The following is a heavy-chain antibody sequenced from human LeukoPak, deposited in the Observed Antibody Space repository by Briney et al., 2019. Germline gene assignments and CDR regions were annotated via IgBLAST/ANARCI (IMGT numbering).Heavy chain of an antibody. CDR3: ARLKDDVTKFDY. CDR1: GFDFSRYW. Sequence: PGGSLRLSCAGSGFDFSRYWMAWVRQAPGKGLEWVASINQDVSRIHYVNSVKGRFTISRDNAKSSLFLQMTSLRVEDTAVYYCARLKDDVTKFDYWGQGTLVTVSS. V-gene: IGHV3-7*01. CDR2: INQDVSRI. D-gene: IGHD2-8*01. J-gene: IGHJ4*02.